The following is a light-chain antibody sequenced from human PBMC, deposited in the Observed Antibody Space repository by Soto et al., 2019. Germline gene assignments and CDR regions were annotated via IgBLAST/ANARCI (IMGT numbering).Light chain of an antibody. V-gene: IGKV1-8*01. CDR1: QGISSY. J-gene: IGKJ2*01. CDR2: AAS. Sequence: AIRMTQSPSSLSASTGDRVTITCRASQGISSYLAWYQQKPGKAPKLLIYAASTLQRGVPSRFSGSGSGTDFTLTISCLQSEDFATYYCHQYYSYPYTFGQGTKLEIK. CDR3: HQYYSYPYT.